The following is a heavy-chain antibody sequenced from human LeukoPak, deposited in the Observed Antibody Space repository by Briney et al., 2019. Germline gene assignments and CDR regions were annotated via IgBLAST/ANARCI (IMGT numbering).Heavy chain of an antibody. D-gene: IGHD5-12*01. CDR1: GGSISSSSYY. CDR3: ARGGVSGYDIDY. V-gene: IGHV4-39*07. CDR2: IYYSGST. J-gene: IGHJ4*02. Sequence: SETLSLTCTVSGGSISSSSYYWGWIRQPPGKGLEWIGSIYYSGSTYYNPSLKSRVTISVDTSKNQFSLKLSSVTAADTAVYYCARGGVSGYDIDYWGQGTLVTVPS.